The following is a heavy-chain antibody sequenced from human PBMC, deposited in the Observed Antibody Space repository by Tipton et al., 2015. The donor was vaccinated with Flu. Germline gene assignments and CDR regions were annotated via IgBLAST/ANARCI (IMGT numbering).Heavy chain of an antibody. CDR2: ISGSGGST. Sequence: GSLRLSCAASGFTFSSYAMSWVRQAPGKGLEWVSAISGSGGSTYYADSVKGRFTISRDNSKNTLYLQMNSLKTEDTAVYYCTREASSAALLLNWFDPWGQGTLVTVSS. CDR1: GFTFSSYA. CDR3: TREASSAALLLNWFDP. D-gene: IGHD2-15*01. V-gene: IGHV3-23*01. J-gene: IGHJ5*02.